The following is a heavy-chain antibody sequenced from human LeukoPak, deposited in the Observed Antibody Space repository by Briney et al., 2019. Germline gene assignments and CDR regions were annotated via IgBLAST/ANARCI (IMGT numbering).Heavy chain of an antibody. V-gene: IGHV3-48*01. J-gene: IGHJ4*02. Sequence: PGGSLRLSCEASGFTFSSHSMNWVRQAPGKGLEWLSYITSTSSIIYYADSVKGRFTTSRDNAKNSVYLQMNSLRAEDTAVYYCARAVQKYCSGGSCYGGPGSIDYWGQGTLVTVSS. CDR2: ITSTSSII. D-gene: IGHD2-15*01. CDR1: GFTFSSHS. CDR3: ARAVQKYCSGGSCYGGPGSIDY.